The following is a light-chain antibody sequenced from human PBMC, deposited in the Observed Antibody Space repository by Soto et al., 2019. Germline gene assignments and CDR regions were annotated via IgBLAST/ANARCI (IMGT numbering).Light chain of an antibody. CDR1: QDISNF. J-gene: IGKJ3*01. CDR2: DAS. CDR3: QQYDSLPFT. Sequence: DIQMTQSPSSLSASVGDRVAITCQASQDISNFLNWNQQKPGKAPKLLTYDASDLETGVPSRFSGSGSGTDFTFTISNLQPEDFATYYCQQYDSLPFTFGPGTKVDFK. V-gene: IGKV1-33*01.